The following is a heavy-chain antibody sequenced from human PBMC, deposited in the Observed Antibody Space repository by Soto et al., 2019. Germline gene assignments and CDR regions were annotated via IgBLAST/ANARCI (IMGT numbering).Heavy chain of an antibody. J-gene: IGHJ6*02. CDR3: TRATFGDGMDL. D-gene: IGHD3-10*01. V-gene: IGHV3-13*01. CDR1: GFTYNSYD. CDR2: MGGAGAR. Sequence: EAQLVESGGGLVQPGGSLRLSCAAFGFTYNSYDMHWVRQVTGKGLEWVASMGGAGAREYAGSVKGRFIISRDNAKNSLFLQMDSLTAGDTAVYYCTRATFGDGMDLWGQGTPVTVSS.